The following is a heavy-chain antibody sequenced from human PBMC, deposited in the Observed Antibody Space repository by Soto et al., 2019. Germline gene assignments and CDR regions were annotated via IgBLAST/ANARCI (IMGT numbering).Heavy chain of an antibody. Sequence: SETLSLTCTVSGGSISSGGYYWSWIRQHPGKGLEWIGYIYYSGSTYYNPSLKSRVTISVDTSKNQFSLKLSSVTAADTAVYYCARAETASGWYFCDYWGQGTLVTVSS. D-gene: IGHD6-19*01. CDR2: IYYSGST. CDR3: ARAETASGWYFCDY. J-gene: IGHJ4*02. V-gene: IGHV4-31*03. CDR1: GGSISSGGYY.